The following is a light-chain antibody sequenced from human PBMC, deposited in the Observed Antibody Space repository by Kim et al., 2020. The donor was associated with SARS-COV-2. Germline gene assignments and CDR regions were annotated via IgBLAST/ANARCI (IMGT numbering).Light chain of an antibody. CDR1: QSIRTY. Sequence: ASVGDRVTITCRASQSIRTYLNWYQQKPGEAPKLLIYGASSLQSGVPSRFSGSGSGTDFTLTISNLQPEDFATYYCQQSYSTLLTFGGGTKVDIK. J-gene: IGKJ4*01. V-gene: IGKV1-39*01. CDR2: GAS. CDR3: QQSYSTLLT.